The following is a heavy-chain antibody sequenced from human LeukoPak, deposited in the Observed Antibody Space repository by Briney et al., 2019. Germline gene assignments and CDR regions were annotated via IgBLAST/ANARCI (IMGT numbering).Heavy chain of an antibody. CDR3: ARDYSSSWYRLSHFDY. V-gene: IGHV3-21*01. CDR2: ISSSSYM. Sequence: GGSLRLSCAACGFTFSSYSMNWVRQAPGKGLEWVSSISSSSYMYYADSVKGRFTISRDNAKNSLYLQMNSLRAEDTAVYYCARDYSSSWYRLSHFDYWGQGTLVTVSS. J-gene: IGHJ4*02. D-gene: IGHD6-13*01. CDR1: GFTFSSYS.